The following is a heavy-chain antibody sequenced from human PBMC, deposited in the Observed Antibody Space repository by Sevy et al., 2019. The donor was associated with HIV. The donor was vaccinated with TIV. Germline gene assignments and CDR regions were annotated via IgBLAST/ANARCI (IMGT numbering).Heavy chain of an antibody. V-gene: IGHV4-34*01. D-gene: IGHD5-18*01. CDR1: GGSFSGYY. CDR3: ARATSLVTGPNNYYFDY. Sequence: SETLSLTCAVYGGSFSGYYWSWIRQPPGKGLDWIGEINHSGSTNYNPSLKSRVTISLDTSKNQFSLKLSSVTAADTAVYYWARATSLVTGPNNYYFDYWGQGTLVTVSS. J-gene: IGHJ4*02. CDR2: INHSGST.